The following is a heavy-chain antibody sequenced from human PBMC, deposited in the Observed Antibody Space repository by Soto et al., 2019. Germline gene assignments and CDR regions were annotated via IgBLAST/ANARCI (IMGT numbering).Heavy chain of an antibody. CDR1: GGTFSSYT. D-gene: IGHD2-15*01. CDR2: IIPILGIA. CDR3: ARDLSDIVVVVAATGSWFDP. Sequence: SVKVSCKASGGTFSSYTISWVRQAPGQGLEWMGRIIPILGIANYAQKFQGRVTITADKSTSTAYMELSSLRSEDTAVYYCARDLSDIVVVVAATGSWFDPWGQGTLVTVSS. V-gene: IGHV1-69*04. J-gene: IGHJ5*02.